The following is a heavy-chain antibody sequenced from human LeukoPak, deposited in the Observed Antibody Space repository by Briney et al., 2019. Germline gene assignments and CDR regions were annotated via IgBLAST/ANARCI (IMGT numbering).Heavy chain of an antibody. CDR1: GFTFSNYD. J-gene: IGHJ6*03. D-gene: IGHD3-22*01. CDR3: ARDQELGGYDSSGIVYYYYMDV. Sequence: PAGGSLRLSCAASGFTFSNYDMHWVRQAPGKGLEWVAFIRYDGSHKYYADSVKGRFTISRDNSKNTLYLQMNSLRAEDTAVYYCARDQELGGYDSSGIVYYYYMDVWGKGTTVTVSS. CDR2: IRYDGSHK. V-gene: IGHV3-30*02.